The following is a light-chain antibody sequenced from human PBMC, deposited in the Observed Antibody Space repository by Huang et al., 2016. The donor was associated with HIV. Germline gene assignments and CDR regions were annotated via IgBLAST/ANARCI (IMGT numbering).Light chain of an antibody. Sequence: EIVMTQSPATLSVSPGERATLSCRASQTGRYNLAWYQQKPGHAPRLLIYGASSRATGIPARFSGSGSGTEFTLTITSLQSEDFAVYYCQQYDNWPPLTFGGGTKVEVK. V-gene: IGKV3-15*01. CDR3: QQYDNWPPLT. CDR2: GAS. J-gene: IGKJ4*01. CDR1: QTGRYN.